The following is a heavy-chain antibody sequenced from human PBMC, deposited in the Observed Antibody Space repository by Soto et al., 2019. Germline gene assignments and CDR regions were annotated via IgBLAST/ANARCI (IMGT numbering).Heavy chain of an antibody. CDR3: ARGVIGGSGYYYAHWYFDL. D-gene: IGHD3-22*01. J-gene: IGHJ2*01. CDR1: GYTFTGYY. CDR2: INPNSGGT. V-gene: IGHV1-2*02. Sequence: ASVKVSCKASGYTFTGYYMRWVRQAPGQGLEWMGWINPNSGGTNYAQKFQGRVTMTRDTSISTAYMELSRLRSDDTAVYYCARGVIGGSGYYYAHWYFDLWGRGTLVTVSS.